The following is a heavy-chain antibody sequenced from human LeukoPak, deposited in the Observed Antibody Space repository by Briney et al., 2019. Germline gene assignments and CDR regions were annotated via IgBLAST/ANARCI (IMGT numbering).Heavy chain of an antibody. CDR2: IYYSGST. J-gene: IGHJ3*02. V-gene: IGHV4-59*01. Sequence: SETLSLTCTVSGGSISSYYWSWIRQPPGKGLEWIGYIYYSGSTNYNPSLKSRVTISVDTSKNQFSLKLSSVTAADTAVYYCARDGGYCSSTSCRGRAFDIWGQGTMVTVSS. CDR1: GGSISSYY. D-gene: IGHD2-2*03. CDR3: ARDGGYCSSTSCRGRAFDI.